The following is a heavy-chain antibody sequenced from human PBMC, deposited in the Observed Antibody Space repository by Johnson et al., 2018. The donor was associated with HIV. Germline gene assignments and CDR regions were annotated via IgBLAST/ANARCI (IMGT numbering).Heavy chain of an antibody. CDR2: IKQDGSDK. Sequence: VHLVESGGGLVQPGGSLRLSCAASGFIFSSYWMSWVRQAPGKGLEWVANIKQDGSDKYYVDSVKGRFTISRDNAKNTLYLQMNSLRVEDTAVYYCVRSNGRLAAFDIWGQGTMVTVSS. D-gene: IGHD3-9*01. CDR1: GFIFSSYW. J-gene: IGHJ3*02. CDR3: VRSNGRLAAFDI. V-gene: IGHV3-7*01.